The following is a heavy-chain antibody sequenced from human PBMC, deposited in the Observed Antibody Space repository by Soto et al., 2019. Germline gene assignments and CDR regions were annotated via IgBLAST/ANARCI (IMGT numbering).Heavy chain of an antibody. CDR1: GYTFTSYA. V-gene: IGHV1-3*01. D-gene: IGHD6-13*01. J-gene: IGHJ4*02. CDR2: INAGNGNT. Sequence: QVQLVQSGAEVKKPGASVKVSCKASGYTFTSYAMHWVRQAPGQRLEWMGWINAGNGNTKYSQKFQGRVTITRDTSASTAYMELSSLRSEDTAMYYCARGEQQLPDYWGQGTLVTVSS. CDR3: ARGEQQLPDY.